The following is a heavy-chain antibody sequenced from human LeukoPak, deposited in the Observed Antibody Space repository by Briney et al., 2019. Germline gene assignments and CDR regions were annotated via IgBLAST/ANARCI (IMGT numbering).Heavy chain of an antibody. CDR1: GGSISSSSYY. CDR3: AREGKYSSGWYYFDY. Sequence: SETLSLTCTVSGGSISSSSYYWGWIRQPPGKGLEWIGSIYYSGSTYYNPSLKSRVTISVDTSKNQFSLKLSSVTAADTAVYYCAREGKYSSGWYYFDYWGQGTLVTVSS. J-gene: IGHJ4*02. CDR2: IYYSGST. V-gene: IGHV4-39*02. D-gene: IGHD6-19*01.